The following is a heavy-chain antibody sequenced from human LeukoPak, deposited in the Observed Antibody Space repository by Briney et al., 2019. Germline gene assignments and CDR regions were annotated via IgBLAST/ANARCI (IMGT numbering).Heavy chain of an antibody. CDR2: INHSGST. CDR3: AREYSSSWYCDY. Sequence: SETLSLTCAVYGGSFSGYYWSWIRQPPGKGLEWIGEINHSGSTNYNPSLKSRVTISVDTSKNLFSLKLSSVTAADTAVYYCAREYSSSWYCDYWGQGTLVTVSS. J-gene: IGHJ4*02. V-gene: IGHV4-34*01. CDR1: GGSFSGYY. D-gene: IGHD6-13*01.